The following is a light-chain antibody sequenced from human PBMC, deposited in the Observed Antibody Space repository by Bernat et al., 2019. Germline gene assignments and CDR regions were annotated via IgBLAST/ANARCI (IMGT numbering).Light chain of an antibody. CDR1: QSLVHSDGKTY. Sequence: DVVMTQSPLSLPITPGQPASISCRSSQSLVHSDGKTYLSWYQQKPGQPPRRLIYQVSNRDSGVPDRFSGSGAGTDFTLKISSVEAEDVGVYFCMQGTHLFPYTFGQGTKVEIK. CDR3: MQGTHLFPYT. CDR2: QVS. V-gene: IGKV2-30*02. J-gene: IGKJ2*01.